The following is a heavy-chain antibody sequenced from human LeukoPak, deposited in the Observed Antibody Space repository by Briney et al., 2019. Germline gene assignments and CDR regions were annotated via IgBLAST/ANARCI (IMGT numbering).Heavy chain of an antibody. Sequence: SETLSLTCAVYGGSFSGYYWSWIRQPPGKGLEWIGEINHSGSTNYNPSLKSRVTISVDTSKNQFSPKLSPVTAADTAVYYCARGVGNILTGYSLDYWGQGTLVTVSS. V-gene: IGHV4-34*01. CDR3: ARGVGNILTGYSLDY. D-gene: IGHD3-9*01. CDR2: INHSGST. CDR1: GGSFSGYY. J-gene: IGHJ4*02.